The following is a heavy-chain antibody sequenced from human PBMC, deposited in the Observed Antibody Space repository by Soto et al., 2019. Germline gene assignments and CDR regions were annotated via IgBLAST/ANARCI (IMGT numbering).Heavy chain of an antibody. Sequence: QVVLVQSGAEVKKPGASVKISCEASGFSFSTYTIHWVRQAPGQRPEWLGWFNAANGDTKYSPNCQDRVTITGDTSASTAFMELSSLRSEDTAVYYCATVQFYGVDVWGPGTTVTVSS. D-gene: IGHD3-10*02. V-gene: IGHV1-3*01. CDR2: FNAANGDT. CDR1: GFSFSTYT. CDR3: ATVQFYGVDV. J-gene: IGHJ6*02.